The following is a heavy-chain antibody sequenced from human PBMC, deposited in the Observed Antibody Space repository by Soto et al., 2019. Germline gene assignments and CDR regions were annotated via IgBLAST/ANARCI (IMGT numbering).Heavy chain of an antibody. CDR3: AREKSSGYYYDY. J-gene: IGHJ4*02. D-gene: IGHD3-22*01. CDR1: GYTFTSYD. CDR2: MNPNSGNT. Sequence: QVQLVQSGAEVKKPGASVKVSCKASGYTFTSYDINWVRQATGQELEWMGWMNPNSGNTAYAQKFQGRVTMTRNTSISTAYMELSSLRSEDTAVYYCAREKSSGYYYDYWGQGTLVTVSS. V-gene: IGHV1-8*01.